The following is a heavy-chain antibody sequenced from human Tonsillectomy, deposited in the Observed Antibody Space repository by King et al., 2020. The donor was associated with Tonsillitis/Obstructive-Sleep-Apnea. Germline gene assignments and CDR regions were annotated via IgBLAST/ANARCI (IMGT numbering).Heavy chain of an antibody. D-gene: IGHD3-3*01. CDR3: AGDRVTIFGVVIIPASDAFDI. CDR1: GCSIISSNW. CDR2: IYHGGST. Sequence: VQLQESGPGLLKPSGTLSLTCAVSGCSIISSNWWSWVRQPPGKGLEWIGGIYHGGSTNYNPYLKSRVTISVDKPKIQFSLKLSSVTAADTAVYYCAGDRVTIFGVVIIPASDAFDIWGQGTMVTVSS. J-gene: IGHJ3*02. V-gene: IGHV4-4*02.